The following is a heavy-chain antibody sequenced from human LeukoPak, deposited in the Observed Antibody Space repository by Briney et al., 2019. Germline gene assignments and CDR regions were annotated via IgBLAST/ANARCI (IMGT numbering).Heavy chain of an antibody. Sequence: PSETLSLTCAVYGGSFSGYYWSWIRQPPGKGLEWIGEINHSGSTNYNPSLKSRVTISVDTSKNQFSLKLSSVTAADTAVYYCARSFDWLLSHFDYWGQGTLVTVSS. CDR1: GGSFSGYY. D-gene: IGHD3-9*01. V-gene: IGHV4-34*01. CDR3: ARSFDWLLSHFDY. CDR2: INHSGST. J-gene: IGHJ4*02.